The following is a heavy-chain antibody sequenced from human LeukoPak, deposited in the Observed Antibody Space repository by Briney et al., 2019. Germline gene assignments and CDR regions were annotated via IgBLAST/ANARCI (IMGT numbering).Heavy chain of an antibody. J-gene: IGHJ3*01. CDR2: AGESIHTT. CDR1: GFTFRLYA. D-gene: IGHD3-10*01. Sequence: GGSLRLSCAASGFTFRLYAMHWVRQAPGKGLEWVSVAGESIHTTHYADSVKGRFIISRDNSKNTVHLQMNSLRAEDTAVYYCAKDSFIVVRGVGSDDGFAVWGQGTMVIVSS. V-gene: IGHV3-23*01. CDR3: AKDSFIVVRGVGSDDGFAV.